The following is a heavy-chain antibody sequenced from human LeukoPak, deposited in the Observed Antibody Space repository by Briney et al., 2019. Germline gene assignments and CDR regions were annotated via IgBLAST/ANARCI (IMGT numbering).Heavy chain of an antibody. CDR2: IDDDGAGT. CDR1: GFPFSGYW. J-gene: IGHJ5*02. D-gene: IGHD5-12*01. Sequence: GGSLRLSCAASGFPFSGYWMYWVRQAPGKELVWVSRIDDDGAGTTYADSVKGRFTISRDNAKNTLYLQMNSLRVEDTAVYYCARSASGYDAWGQGTLVTVSS. V-gene: IGHV3-74*01. CDR3: ARSASGYDA.